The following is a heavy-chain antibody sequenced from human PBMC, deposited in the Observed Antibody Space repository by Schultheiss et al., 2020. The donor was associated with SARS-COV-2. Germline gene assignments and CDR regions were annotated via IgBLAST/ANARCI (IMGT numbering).Heavy chain of an antibody. Sequence: SETLSLTCTVSGGSISSYYWSWIRQPPGKGLEWIGRIYTSGSTNYNPSLKSRVTISVDTSKNQFSLKLSSVTAADTAVYYCARDALIPHNSAGMDVWGQGTTVTVSS. J-gene: IGHJ6*02. V-gene: IGHV4-4*07. CDR1: GGSISSYY. CDR3: ARDALIPHNSAGMDV. D-gene: IGHD1-1*01. CDR2: IYTSGST.